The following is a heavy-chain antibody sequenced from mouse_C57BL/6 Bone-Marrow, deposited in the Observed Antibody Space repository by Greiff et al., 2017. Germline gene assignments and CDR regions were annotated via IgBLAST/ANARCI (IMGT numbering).Heavy chain of an antibody. Sequence: SGTVLARPGASVKMSCKTSGYTFTSYWMHWVKQRPGQGLEWIGAIYPGNSDTSYNQKFKGKAKLTAVTSASTAYMELSSLTNEDSAVYYCTSPPVYYGSSYDYFDYWGQGTTLTVSS. CDR1: GYTFTSYW. V-gene: IGHV1-5*01. J-gene: IGHJ2*01. CDR2: IYPGNSDT. CDR3: TSPPVYYGSSYDYFDY. D-gene: IGHD1-1*01.